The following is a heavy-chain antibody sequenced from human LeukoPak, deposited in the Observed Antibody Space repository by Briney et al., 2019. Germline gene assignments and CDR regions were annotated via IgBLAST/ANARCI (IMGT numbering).Heavy chain of an antibody. Sequence: SETLVLTCTVSGGSINNYSWGWIRQPPGKGLEWIANIYYIGSTNYNPSLKSRVTISLDTSKTQFSLKLSFVTAADTAVYFCARGSGSFDFWGQGTMLTVSS. J-gene: IGHJ3*01. CDR2: IYYIGST. CDR1: GGSINNYS. CDR3: ARGSGSFDF. V-gene: IGHV4-59*01. D-gene: IGHD3-10*01.